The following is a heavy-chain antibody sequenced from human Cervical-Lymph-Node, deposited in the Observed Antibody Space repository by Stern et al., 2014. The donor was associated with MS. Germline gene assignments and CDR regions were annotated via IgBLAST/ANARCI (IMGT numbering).Heavy chain of an antibody. Sequence: QVQLQEWGAGLLKPSETLSLTCAVRGGSFSGTYWSWIRQPQGKGLEWIGEINHMGTTNYTPTLKSRVTLLRDTSRNESSLRLSSVTAADTAVYYCASAGDGSSQHNWFDAWGQGALVTVSS. CDR3: ASAGDGSSQHNWFDA. V-gene: IGHV4-34*01. D-gene: IGHD6-13*01. CDR2: INHMGTT. CDR1: GGSFSGTY. J-gene: IGHJ5*02.